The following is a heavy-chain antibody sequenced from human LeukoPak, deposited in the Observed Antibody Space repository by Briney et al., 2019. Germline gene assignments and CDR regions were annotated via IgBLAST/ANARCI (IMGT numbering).Heavy chain of an antibody. D-gene: IGHD3-10*01. Sequence: GGSLRLSCAASGFSFRGYTMHWVRQPPGKGLEWGSLISWDGGGTYYADTVKGRFTISRDNSKNSLYLQMNSLRAEDTALYYCAKDMAAYYYASGNIDYWGQGTLVTVSS. CDR1: GFSFRGYT. CDR2: ISWDGGGT. CDR3: AKDMAAYYYASGNIDY. V-gene: IGHV3-43D*03. J-gene: IGHJ4*02.